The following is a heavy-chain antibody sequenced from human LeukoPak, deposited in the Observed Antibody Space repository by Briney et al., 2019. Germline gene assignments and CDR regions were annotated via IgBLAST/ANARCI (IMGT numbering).Heavy chain of an antibody. V-gene: IGHV3-30*03. CDR2: ISYDGSNK. CDR3: ATAPGDYVSYYYYGMDV. Sequence: PGGSLRLSCAASGFTFSSYGMHWVRQAPGKGLEWVAVISYDGSNKYYADSVKGRFTISRDNAKNTLYLQMNSLRAEDTAVYYCATAPGDYVSYYYYGMDVWGQGTTVTVSS. D-gene: IGHD4-17*01. J-gene: IGHJ6*02. CDR1: GFTFSSYG.